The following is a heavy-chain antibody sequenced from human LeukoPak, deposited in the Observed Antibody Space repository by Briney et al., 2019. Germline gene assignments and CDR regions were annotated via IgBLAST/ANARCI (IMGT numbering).Heavy chain of an antibody. CDR3: ARVGYSYDY. V-gene: IGHV3-64*01. D-gene: IGHD5-18*01. Sequence: GGSLRLSCAASGFTVSSYGMHWVRQAPGKGLEYVSAISSDGGSTYYANSVKGRFTISRDNSKNTLYLQMGSLRTEDMAVYYCARVGYSYDYWGQGTLVTVSS. J-gene: IGHJ4*02. CDR2: ISSDGGST. CDR1: GFTVSSYG.